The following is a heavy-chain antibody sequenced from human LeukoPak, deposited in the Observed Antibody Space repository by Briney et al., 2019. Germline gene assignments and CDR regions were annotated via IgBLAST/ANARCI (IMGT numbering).Heavy chain of an antibody. CDR1: GGSISSYY. CDR3: ARRDPHSNYWFDP. V-gene: IGHV4-59*01. J-gene: IGHJ5*02. D-gene: IGHD5-18*01. Sequence: SETLSLTCTVSGGSISSYYWSWIWQPSGKGLEWIGYIYYSGSTNYNPSLKSRVTISVDTSKNKFSLKLSSVTAADTAVYYCARRDPHSNYWFDPWGQGTLVTVSS. CDR2: IYYSGST.